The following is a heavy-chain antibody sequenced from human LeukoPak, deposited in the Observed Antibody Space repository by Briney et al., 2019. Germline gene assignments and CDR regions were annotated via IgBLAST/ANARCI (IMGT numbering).Heavy chain of an antibody. Sequence: KPSETLSLTCAVSGGSISSGGYSWSWIRQPPGKGLEWIGYIYHSGSTNYNPSLESRVTISVDTSKNQFSLKLSSVTAADTAVYYCARAHGRVVAVAGSETFDYWGQGTLVTVSS. CDR2: IYHSGST. D-gene: IGHD6-19*01. V-gene: IGHV4-30-2*01. J-gene: IGHJ4*02. CDR1: GGSISSGGYS. CDR3: ARAHGRVVAVAGSETFDY.